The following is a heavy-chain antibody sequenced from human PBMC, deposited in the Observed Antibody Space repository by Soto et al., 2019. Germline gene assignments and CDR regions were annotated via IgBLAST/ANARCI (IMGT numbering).Heavy chain of an antibody. V-gene: IGHV3-33*01. CDR1: GFTFSSYG. D-gene: IGHD5-12*01. Sequence: QVQLVESGGGVVQPGRSLRLSCAASGFTFSSYGMHWVRQAPGKGLEWVAVIWYDGSNKYYADSVKGRFTISRDNSKNTLYLQMNSLRAEATAVYYCARVRGSSRPVPTSLYYYYYGMDVWGQGATVAVSS. CDR2: IWYDGSNK. CDR3: ARVRGSSRPVPTSLYYYYYGMDV. J-gene: IGHJ6*02.